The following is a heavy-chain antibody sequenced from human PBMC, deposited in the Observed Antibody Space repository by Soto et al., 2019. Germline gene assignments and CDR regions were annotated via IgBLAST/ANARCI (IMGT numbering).Heavy chain of an antibody. V-gene: IGHV4-61*01. J-gene: IGHJ4*02. CDR2: IYSSGNT. Sequence: SETLSLTCTVSHGSVSSGSYCWSWIRQPPGKGLEWIGHIYSSGNTLYNPSLKSRVIISIDTSMNQFSLKLSSVTAADTAVYYCARDLVPFFDSWGQGTLVTVSS. CDR1: HGSVSSGSYC. D-gene: IGHD6-13*01. CDR3: ARDLVPFFDS.